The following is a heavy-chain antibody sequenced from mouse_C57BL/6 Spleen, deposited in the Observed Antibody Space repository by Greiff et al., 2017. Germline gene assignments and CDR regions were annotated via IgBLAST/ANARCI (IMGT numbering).Heavy chain of an antibody. Sequence: EVQLKESGAELVRPGASVKLSCTASGFNIKDDYMHWVKQRPEQGLEWIGWIDPENGDTEYASKFQGKATITADTSSNTAYLQLSSLTSEDTAVYYCTRITTVNYFDYWGQGTTLTVSS. V-gene: IGHV14-4*01. CDR1: GFNIKDDY. D-gene: IGHD1-1*01. CDR2: IDPENGDT. CDR3: TRITTVNYFDY. J-gene: IGHJ2*01.